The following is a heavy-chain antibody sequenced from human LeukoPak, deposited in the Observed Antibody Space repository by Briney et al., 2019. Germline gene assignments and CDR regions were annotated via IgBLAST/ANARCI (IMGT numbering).Heavy chain of an antibody. CDR2: INPNSGGT. CDR3: AREERFGKYGMDV. J-gene: IGHJ6*04. V-gene: IGHV1-2*02. D-gene: IGHD3-10*01. CDR1: GYTLTGYY. Sequence: ASVKVSCKASGYTLTGYYMHWVRQAPGQGLEWMGWINPNSGGTNYAQKFQGRVTMTRDTSISTAYMELSRLRSDDTAVYYCAREERFGKYGMDVWGKGTTVTVSS.